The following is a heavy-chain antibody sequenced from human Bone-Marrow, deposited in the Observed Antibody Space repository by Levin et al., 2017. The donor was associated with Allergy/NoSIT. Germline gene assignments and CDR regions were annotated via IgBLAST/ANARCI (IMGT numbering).Heavy chain of an antibody. V-gene: IGHV4-59*01. CDR2: FYYTGKT. D-gene: IGHD5-24*01. J-gene: IGHJ4*02. Sequence: SSETLSLTCTVSGGSISGYYWSWLRQPPGKGLEWIGFFYYTGKTKYSPSLESRVTISLDTSKNQFSLKLNSVTAADTAVYYCARGNVDGWTRGLDFWGQGVLVSVSS. CDR1: GGSISGYY. CDR3: ARGNVDGWTRGLDF.